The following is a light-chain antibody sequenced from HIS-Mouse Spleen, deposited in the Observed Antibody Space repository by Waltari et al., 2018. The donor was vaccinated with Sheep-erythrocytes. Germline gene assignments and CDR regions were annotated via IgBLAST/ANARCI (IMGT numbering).Light chain of an antibody. J-gene: IGLJ3*02. Sequence: QSALTQPASVSGSPGPSITLSCPGTRRDVWSYNLVSWYQQHPGKAPKLMIYEGSKRPSGVSNRFSGSKSGNTASLTISGLQAEDEADYYCCSYAGSSTPWVFGGGTKLTVL. CDR3: CSYAGSSTPWV. CDR2: EGS. V-gene: IGLV2-23*01. CDR1: RRDVWSYNL.